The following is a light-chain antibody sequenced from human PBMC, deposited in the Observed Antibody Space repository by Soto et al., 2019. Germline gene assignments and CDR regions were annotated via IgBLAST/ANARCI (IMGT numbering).Light chain of an antibody. CDR3: SSYTSSSNVV. Sequence: QSALTQPASVSGSPGQSITISCTGTSSDVGGYNYVSWYQQHPGKAPKLMIYEVSNRPSGVSNRFSGSKSGNTASLTISGLQAEDEADYYCSSYTSSSNVVFGGGTKVTAL. CDR2: EVS. CDR1: SSDVGGYNY. V-gene: IGLV2-14*01. J-gene: IGLJ2*01.